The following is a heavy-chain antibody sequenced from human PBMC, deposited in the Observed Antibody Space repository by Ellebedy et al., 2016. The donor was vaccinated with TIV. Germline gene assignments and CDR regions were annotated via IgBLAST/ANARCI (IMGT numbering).Heavy chain of an antibody. Sequence: ASVKVSCKASGYIFTSYGISWVRQAPGQGLEWMGIINPSGGSTTYAQKFQGRVTMTRDTSTSTLYMELSSLRSEDTAVYYCARGYGDYDYWGQGTLVTVSS. J-gene: IGHJ4*02. V-gene: IGHV1-46*01. D-gene: IGHD4-17*01. CDR2: INPSGGST. CDR3: ARGYGDYDY. CDR1: GYIFTSYG.